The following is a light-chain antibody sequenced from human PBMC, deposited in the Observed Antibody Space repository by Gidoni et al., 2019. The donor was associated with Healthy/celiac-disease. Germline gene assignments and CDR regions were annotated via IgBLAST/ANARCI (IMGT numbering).Light chain of an antibody. V-gene: IGKV3-11*01. J-gene: IGKJ5*01. CDR1: QSVSSY. CDR2: DAS. CDR3: QWRRNWPRLT. Sequence: EIVLTQSPATLSLSPGERATLSCRASQSVSSYLAWYQQKPGQAPRLLIYDASDTAPGIPARFRVSGSGTDFTLTISSIDPEDFAVDYCQWRRNWPRLTFGQGTRVEIK.